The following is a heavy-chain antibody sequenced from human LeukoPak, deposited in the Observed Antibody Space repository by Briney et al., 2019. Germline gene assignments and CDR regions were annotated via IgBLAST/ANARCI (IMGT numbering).Heavy chain of an antibody. CDR2: INHSGST. V-gene: IGHV4-34*01. CDR3: ATPRDYGDYGEAFDI. CDR1: GGSFSSYY. Sequence: SETLSLTCAVYGGSFSSYYWSWIRQPPGKGLEWIGEINHSGSTNYNPSLKSRVTISVDTSKNQFSLKLSSVTAADTAVYYCATPRDYGDYGEAFDIWGQGTMVTVSS. D-gene: IGHD4-17*01. J-gene: IGHJ3*02.